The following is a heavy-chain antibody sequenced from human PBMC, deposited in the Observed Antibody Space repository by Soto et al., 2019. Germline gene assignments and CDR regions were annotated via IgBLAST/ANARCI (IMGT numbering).Heavy chain of an antibody. D-gene: IGHD2-2*01. V-gene: IGHV3-15*07. CDR1: GLTFTEAC. CDR2: IKSKTDGGTT. J-gene: IGHJ4*02. Sequence: PXGSLRLSCVASGLTFTEACMNWARQAPGKGLEWVGRIKSKTDGGTTDYASPVKGRFTISRDDSRNTLYLQMNSLKSEDTAVYYCSTVAMETSDCSSTTCPIGWGPGTLVTVSS. CDR3: STVAMETSDCSSTTCPIG.